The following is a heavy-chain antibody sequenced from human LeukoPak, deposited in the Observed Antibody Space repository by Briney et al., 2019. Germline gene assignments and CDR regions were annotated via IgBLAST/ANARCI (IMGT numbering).Heavy chain of an antibody. Sequence: GGSLRLSCAASGFIFSSYAMSWVRQGPGMGLESVSAISASASHTYYADSVKGRFTISRDNSKKTVFLQMNSLRAEDTAIYYCARLMFIAVGNWYFDLWGRGTLVTVSS. CDR1: GFIFSSYA. CDR3: ARLMFIAVGNWYFDL. V-gene: IGHV3-23*01. D-gene: IGHD6-19*01. J-gene: IGHJ2*01. CDR2: ISASASHT.